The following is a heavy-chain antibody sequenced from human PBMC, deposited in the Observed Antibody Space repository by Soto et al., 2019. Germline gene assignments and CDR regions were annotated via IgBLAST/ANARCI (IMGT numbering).Heavy chain of an antibody. D-gene: IGHD5-18*01. CDR1: GYTFTGYY. Sequence: ASVKVSCKASGYTFTGYYMHWVRQAPGQGLEWMGWLNPNTGDTDHAQKFQGRVTMTRDTSTSTAYMELSNLRSEDTAVYYCARVLGYTYGLYYFDYWGQGTLVTVSS. CDR3: ARVLGYTYGLYYFDY. CDR2: LNPNTGDT. V-gene: IGHV1-2*02. J-gene: IGHJ4*02.